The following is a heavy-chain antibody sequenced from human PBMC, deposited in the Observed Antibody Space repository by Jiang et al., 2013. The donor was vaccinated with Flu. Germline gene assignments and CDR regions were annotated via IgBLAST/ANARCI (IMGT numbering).Heavy chain of an antibody. Sequence: ALLKPSETLSLTCAVYGGSFSGYYWSWIRQPPGKGLEWIGEINHSGSTNYNPSLKSRVTISVDTSKNQFSLKLSSVTAADTAVYYCARVSNYYDSSGYSYYFDYWGQGTLVTVSS. J-gene: IGHJ4*02. V-gene: IGHV4-34*01. CDR2: INHSGST. CDR1: GGSFSGYY. CDR3: ARVSNYYDSSGYSYYFDY. D-gene: IGHD3-22*01.